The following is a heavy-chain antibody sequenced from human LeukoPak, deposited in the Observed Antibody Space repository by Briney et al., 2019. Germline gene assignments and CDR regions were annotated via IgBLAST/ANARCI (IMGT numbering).Heavy chain of an antibody. D-gene: IGHD2-15*01. CDR3: ARDTGVVVGYFQH. CDR1: GVSISTYY. CDR2: IYYSGST. V-gene: IGHV4-59*01. J-gene: IGHJ1*01. Sequence: SETLSLTCTVSGVSISTYYWSWIRQPPGKGLEWIWYIYYSGSTSYNPSLKSRITISVDTFKNQFSLKLSSVTAADTAVYYCARDTGVVVGYFQHWGQGTLVTVSS.